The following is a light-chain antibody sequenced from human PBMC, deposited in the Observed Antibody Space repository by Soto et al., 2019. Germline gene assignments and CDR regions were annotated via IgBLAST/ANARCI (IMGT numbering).Light chain of an antibody. Sequence: EIVLTQSPGTLALSPGEGATLSCRASQSINSFLAWYQQRRGQAPRLLIHGASNRATGIPDRFSGSGSGPDFSLTLICVEPEEVAGYNSQQYGGSPQTFGEGTKVDNK. CDR1: QSINSF. J-gene: IGKJ1*01. CDR3: QQYGGSPQT. V-gene: IGKV3-20*01. CDR2: GAS.